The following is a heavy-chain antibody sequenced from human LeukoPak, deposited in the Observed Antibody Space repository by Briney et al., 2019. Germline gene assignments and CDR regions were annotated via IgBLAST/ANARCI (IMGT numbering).Heavy chain of an antibody. CDR2: IYLRGNT. Sequence: SETLSLTCAISGGSISSSNWWTWVRQPPGKGLEWVGEIYLRGNTNYNPSLESRVSISVDESKTQLSLRLESVTAADTAVYYCARDQGQLVHRSFDYWGQGTLVTVSS. D-gene: IGHD6-6*01. CDR1: GGSISSSNW. CDR3: ARDQGQLVHRSFDY. V-gene: IGHV4-4*02. J-gene: IGHJ4*02.